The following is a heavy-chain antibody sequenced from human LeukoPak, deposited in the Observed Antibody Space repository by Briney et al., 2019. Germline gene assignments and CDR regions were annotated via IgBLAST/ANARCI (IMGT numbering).Heavy chain of an antibody. CDR1: GFTFSSYA. V-gene: IGHV3-23*01. D-gene: IGHD6-13*01. CDR3: AKVAAAERYYFDY. Sequence: PGGSLRLSCVGSGFTFSSYAMSWVRQAPGKGLEWVSAISGSGGSTYYADSVKGRFTNSRDNSKNTLYLQMNSLRAEDTAVYYCAKVAAAERYYFDYWGQGTLVIVSS. J-gene: IGHJ4*02. CDR2: ISGSGGST.